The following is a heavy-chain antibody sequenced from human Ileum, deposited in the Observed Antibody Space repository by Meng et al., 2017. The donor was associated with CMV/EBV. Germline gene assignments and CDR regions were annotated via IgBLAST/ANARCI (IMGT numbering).Heavy chain of an antibody. J-gene: IGHJ5*02. CDR3: AKDSLVAATGVNWFDA. Sequence: SETLSLTCTVSGDSIISGYYWSWIRQSPGKGREWIGSIFYTGTTYYNPSLKSRLTMSVDTSQNQMSLQLSSVTAADTAVYYCAKDSLVAATGVNWFDAWGQGTLVTVSS. V-gene: IGHV4-31*03. D-gene: IGHD6-19*01. CDR2: IFYTGTT. CDR1: GDSIISGYY.